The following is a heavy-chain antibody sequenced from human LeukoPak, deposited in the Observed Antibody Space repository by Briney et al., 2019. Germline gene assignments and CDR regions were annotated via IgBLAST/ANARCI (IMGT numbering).Heavy chain of an antibody. CDR2: IYSGGDT. V-gene: IGHV3-53*01. D-gene: IGHD6-6*01. CDR3: ARGSTHAFGL. J-gene: IGHJ3*01. Sequence: QAGGSLRLSCAASGFTVSSNYMSWVRQAPGKGLEWVSVIYSGGDTSYSDSVKGRFTISRDNSKNTLYLQMNSLRAEDTAVYYCARGSTHAFGLWGQGTMVTVSS. CDR1: GFTVSSNY.